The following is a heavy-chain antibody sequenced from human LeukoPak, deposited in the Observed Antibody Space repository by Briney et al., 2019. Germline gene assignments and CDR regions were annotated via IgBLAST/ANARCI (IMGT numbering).Heavy chain of an antibody. D-gene: IGHD5-24*01. CDR2: IISIFGTA. CDR3: ARNVEMASLDY. V-gene: IGHV1-69*05. CDR1: GGTFSSYA. Sequence: SVKVSCKASGGTFSSYAISWVRQAPGQGLEWMGRIISIFGTANYAQKFQGRVTITTDESTSTAYMELSSLRSEDTAVCYCARNVEMASLDYWGQGTLVTVSS. J-gene: IGHJ4*02.